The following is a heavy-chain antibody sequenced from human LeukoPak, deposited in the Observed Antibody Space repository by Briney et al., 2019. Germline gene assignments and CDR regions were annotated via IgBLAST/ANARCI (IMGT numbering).Heavy chain of an antibody. D-gene: IGHD3-16*01. J-gene: IGHJ4*02. CDR2: IDHGGST. V-gene: IGHV4-34*01. CDR1: GGSFSDYC. CDR3: ARRGLYDYVWGSRSYYFDY. Sequence: SETLSLTCAVYGGSFSDYCWSWIRQPPGKGLEWIGEIDHGGSTNYNPSLKSRVTISVHTSKKQFSLKLTSVTAADTAVYYCARRGLYDYVWGSRSYYFDYWGQGTLVTVSS.